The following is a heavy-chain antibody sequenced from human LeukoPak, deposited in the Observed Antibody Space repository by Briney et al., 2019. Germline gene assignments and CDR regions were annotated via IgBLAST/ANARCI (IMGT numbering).Heavy chain of an antibody. J-gene: IGHJ5*02. CDR1: GYSISSGYY. D-gene: IGHD3-10*01. Sequence: SETLSLTCTVSGYSISSGYYWGWIRQPPGKGLEWIGSIFHSGGTYFNPSLKSRVTLSVDTSKKQFSLKLSSVTAADTAVYYCARADGSGSYIRWFDPWGQGTLVTVSS. V-gene: IGHV4-38-2*02. CDR2: IFHSGGT. CDR3: ARADGSGSYIRWFDP.